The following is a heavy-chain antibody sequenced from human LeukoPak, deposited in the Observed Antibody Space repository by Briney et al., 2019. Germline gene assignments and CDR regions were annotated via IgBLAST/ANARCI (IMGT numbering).Heavy chain of an antibody. CDR3: ARHVSPDY. J-gene: IGHJ4*02. Sequence: ASVKVSCKASGYSFTTYPMHWVRQAPGQRLEWMGWINAGNGNTKYSQNFQGRVTITRDTSTSTAYMELSSLRSEDTAVYYCARHVSPDYWGQGTLVTVSS. CDR2: INAGNGNT. V-gene: IGHV1-3*01. D-gene: IGHD2-8*01. CDR1: GYSFTTYP.